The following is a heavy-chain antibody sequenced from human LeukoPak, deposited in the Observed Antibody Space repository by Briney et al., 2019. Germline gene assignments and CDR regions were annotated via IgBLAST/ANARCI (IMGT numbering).Heavy chain of an antibody. CDR2: IYYSGST. Sequence: PSETLSLTCTVSGGSISSSSYYWGWIRQPPGKGLEWIGSIYYSGSTYYNPSLKSRVTISVDTSKNQFSLKLSSVTAADTAVYYCARHPTMVRELDYWGQGTLVTVSS. CDR1: GGSISSSSYY. J-gene: IGHJ4*02. D-gene: IGHD3-10*01. V-gene: IGHV4-39*01. CDR3: ARHPTMVRELDY.